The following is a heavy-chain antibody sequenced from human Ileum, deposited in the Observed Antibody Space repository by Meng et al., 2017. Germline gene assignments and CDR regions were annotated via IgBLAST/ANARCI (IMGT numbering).Heavy chain of an antibody. V-gene: IGHV3-23*01. CDR2: IGGSGTST. D-gene: IGHD5-12*01. CDR1: GFTFSNSA. J-gene: IGHJ5*02. CDR3: AREAWMPFWFDP. Sequence: DVQLLESGGGLIQPVGSLRLSCAASGFTFSNSAMSWVRQVPGKGLEWVSAIGGSGTSTYYADSVKGRFTISRDNSKNTVYLDIYSLRVDDAARYFCAREAWMPFWFDPWGLGTLVTVSS.